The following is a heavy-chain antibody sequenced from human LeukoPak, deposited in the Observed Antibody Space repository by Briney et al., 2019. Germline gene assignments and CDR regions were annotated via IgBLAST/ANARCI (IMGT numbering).Heavy chain of an antibody. CDR1: GYTFTSYD. CDR3: ARPSYDFWSGYFDY. J-gene: IGHJ4*02. CDR2: IIPIFGTA. D-gene: IGHD3-3*01. V-gene: IGHV1-69*05. Sequence: SVKVSCKASGYTFTSYDINWVRQATGQGLEWMGGIIPIFGTANYAQKFQGRVTITTDESTSTAYMELSSLRSEDTAVYYCARPSYDFWSGYFDYWGQGTLVTVSS.